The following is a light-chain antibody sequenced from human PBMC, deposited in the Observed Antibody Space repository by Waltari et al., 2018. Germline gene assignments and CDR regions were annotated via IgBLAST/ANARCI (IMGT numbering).Light chain of an antibody. CDR1: SLRTSD. CDR3: SSRTGRASQVV. CDR2: GQY. Sequence: SSELTQDPAVSVALGQAVRFTCQGDSLRTSDASWYQLKPGQAPVLVIYGQYKRPSGIPDRIAGYSSGTTSSLTSAGAQAEDEADYYCSSRTGRASQVVFAGGTKVTVL. J-gene: IGLJ3*02. V-gene: IGLV3-19*01.